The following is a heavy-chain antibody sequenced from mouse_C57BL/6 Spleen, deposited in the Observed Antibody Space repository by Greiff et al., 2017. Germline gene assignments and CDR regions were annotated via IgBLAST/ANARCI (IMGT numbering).Heavy chain of an antibody. CDR2: IHPNSGST. J-gene: IGHJ3*01. CDR1: GYTFTSYW. Sequence: QVQLQQPGAELVKPGASVKLSCKASGYTFTSYWMHWVKQRPGQGLEWIGMIHPNSGSTNYNEKFKSKATLTVDKSSSTAYMQLSSLTSEDSAVYYCAPIYYDYAGLAYWGQGTLVTVSA. CDR3: APIYYDYAGLAY. V-gene: IGHV1-64*01. D-gene: IGHD2-4*01.